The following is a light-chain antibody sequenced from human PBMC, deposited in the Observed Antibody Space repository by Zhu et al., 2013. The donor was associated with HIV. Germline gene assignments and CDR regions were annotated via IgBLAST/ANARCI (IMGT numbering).Light chain of an antibody. CDR3: QQYDGSPEGFT. Sequence: EVVLTQSPATLSLSPGERATLSCRASQTVTSGYLAWYQQKPGQAPRLLIYAASSRTTGVPDRFSGSGSGTDFTLTISRLEPEDFAVYFCQQYDGSPEGFTFGPGTTVDIK. CDR1: QTVTSGY. CDR2: AAS. J-gene: IGKJ3*01. V-gene: IGKV3-20*01.